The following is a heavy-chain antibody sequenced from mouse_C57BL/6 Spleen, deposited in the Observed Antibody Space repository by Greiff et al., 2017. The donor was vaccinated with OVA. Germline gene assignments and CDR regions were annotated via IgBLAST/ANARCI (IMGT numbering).Heavy chain of an antibody. CDR1: GYTFTSYW. CDR2: IDPSDSYT. D-gene: IGHD2-12*01. Sequence: QVQLKQPGAELVRPGTSVKLSCKASGYTFTSYWMHWVKQRPGQGLEWIGVIDPSDSYTNYNQKFKGKATLTVDTSSSTAYMQLSSLTSEDSAVYYCARRYYTSMGYWGQGTSVTVSS. CDR3: ARRYYTSMGY. J-gene: IGHJ4*01. V-gene: IGHV1-59*01.